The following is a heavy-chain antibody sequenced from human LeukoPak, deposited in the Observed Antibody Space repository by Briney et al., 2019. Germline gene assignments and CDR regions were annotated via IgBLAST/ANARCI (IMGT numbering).Heavy chain of an antibody. Sequence: SETLSLTCAVYGGSFSGYYWSWIRQPPGKGLEWIGEINHSGSTNYSPSLKSRVTISVDTSKNQFSLKLSSVTAADTAVYCCARGRSRGDYYESSDSPEYFQHWGQGTLVTVSS. D-gene: IGHD3-22*01. V-gene: IGHV4-34*01. CDR2: INHSGST. J-gene: IGHJ1*01. CDR3: ARGRSRGDYYESSDSPEYFQH. CDR1: GGSFSGYY.